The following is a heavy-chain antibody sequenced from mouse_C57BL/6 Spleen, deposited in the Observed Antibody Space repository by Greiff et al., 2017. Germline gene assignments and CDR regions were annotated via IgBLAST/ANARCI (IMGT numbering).Heavy chain of an antibody. CDR2: INPNNGGT. V-gene: IGHV1-26*01. CDR3: ARRSTTVVAFDWYFDV. Sequence: VQLQQSGPELVKPGASVKISCKASGYTFTDYYMNWVKQSHGKSLEWIGDINPNNGGTSYNQKFKGKATLTVDKSSSTAYMELRSLTSEDSAVYYCARRSTTVVAFDWYFDVWGTGTTVTVSS. D-gene: IGHD1-1*01. J-gene: IGHJ1*03. CDR1: GYTFTDYY.